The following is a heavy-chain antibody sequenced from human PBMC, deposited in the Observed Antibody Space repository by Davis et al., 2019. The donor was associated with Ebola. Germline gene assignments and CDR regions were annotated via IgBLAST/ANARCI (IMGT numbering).Heavy chain of an antibody. CDR1: GGSISSSNW. D-gene: IGHD4-17*01. V-gene: IGHV4-4*02. CDR2: IYYSGST. J-gene: IGHJ6*02. Sequence: SETLSLTCAVSGGSISSSNWWSWVRQPPGKGLEWIGYIYYSGSTNYNPSLKSRVTISVDTSKNQFSLKLSSVTAADTAVYYCARGRRGDYGSYYYYGMDVWGQGTTVTVSS. CDR3: ARGRRGDYGSYYYYGMDV.